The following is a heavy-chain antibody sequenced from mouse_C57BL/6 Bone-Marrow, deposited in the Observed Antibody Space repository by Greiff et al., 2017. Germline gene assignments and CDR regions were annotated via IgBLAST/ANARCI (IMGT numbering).Heavy chain of an antibody. D-gene: IGHD2-4*01. CDR1: GYTFTSYW. CDR3: ARSMNDSSWFAY. V-gene: IGHV1-69*01. CDR2: IDPSDSYT. Sequence: QVQLQQPGAELVMPGASVKLSCKASGYTFTSYWMHWVKQRPGQGLEWIGEIDPSDSYTNYNQKFKGKSTLTVDKSSSTAYMQLSSLTSEDSAVYYCARSMNDSSWFAYWGQGTLVTVSA. J-gene: IGHJ3*01.